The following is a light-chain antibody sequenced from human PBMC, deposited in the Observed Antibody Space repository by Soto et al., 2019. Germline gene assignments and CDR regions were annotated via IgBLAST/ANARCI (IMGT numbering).Light chain of an antibody. CDR3: QQFGGTTFT. J-gene: IGKJ5*01. CDR1: QTVRNNY. V-gene: IGKV3-20*01. CDR2: DAS. Sequence: EFVLTQSPGTLSLSPGERATLSCRASQTVRNNYLAWYQQKPGQAPRLLIYDASSRATGIPDRFSGGGSGTDFTLTISRLEPEDFAVYYCQQFGGTTFTFGQGRRLEIK.